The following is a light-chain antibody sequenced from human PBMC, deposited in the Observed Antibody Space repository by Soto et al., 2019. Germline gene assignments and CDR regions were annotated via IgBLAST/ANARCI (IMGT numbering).Light chain of an antibody. V-gene: IGLV1-40*01. CDR3: QSYDSSLSGSWV. CDR1: SSNIGAGYA. CDR2: GNT. Sequence: QSVLTQPPSVSGAPGQRVTISCTGSSSNIGAGYAVHWYQQFPGTAPKLLVYGNTNRPSGVPDRFSGSKSGTSASLAITGLQAEDEADYYCQSYDSSLSGSWVFGGGTKVTVL. J-gene: IGLJ3*02.